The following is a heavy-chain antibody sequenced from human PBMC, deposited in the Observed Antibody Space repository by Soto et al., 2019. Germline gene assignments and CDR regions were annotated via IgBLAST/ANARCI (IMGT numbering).Heavy chain of an antibody. J-gene: IGHJ4*02. CDR1: GGSISISSYY. V-gene: IGHV4-39*02. Sequence: SETLSLTCPVSGGSISISSYYWVWIRQPPGKGLEWIGSIYYSGSTYYNPSLKSRVTISVDTSKNQFSLKLSSVTAADTAVYYCAREASSSPPYYFDYWGQGTLVTVSS. D-gene: IGHD6-6*01. CDR2: IYYSGST. CDR3: AREASSSPPYYFDY.